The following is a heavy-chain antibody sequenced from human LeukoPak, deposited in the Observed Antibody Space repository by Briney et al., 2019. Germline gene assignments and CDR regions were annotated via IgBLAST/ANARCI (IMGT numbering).Heavy chain of an antibody. V-gene: IGHV1-2*02. CDR1: GYTFTGYY. J-gene: IGHJ6*03. Sequence: GDSVKVSCKASGYTFTGYYMHWVRQAPGQGLEWMGGINPKSGGTDYAPKFQGRVTMTRDTSISPASMELCRLRSDDPAVCYCARHVRGLGSYYGYYYYYYMDVWGKGTTVTISS. D-gene: IGHD3-10*01. CDR2: INPKSGGT. CDR3: ARHVRGLGSYYGYYYYYYMDV.